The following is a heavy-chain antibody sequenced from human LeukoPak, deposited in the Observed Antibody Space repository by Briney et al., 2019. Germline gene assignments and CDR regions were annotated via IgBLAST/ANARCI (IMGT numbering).Heavy chain of an antibody. CDR1: GYTFTSYG. D-gene: IGHD1-1*01. CDR2: ISAYNGNT. V-gene: IGHV1-18*01. J-gene: IGHJ6*02. CDR3: ARDSEPWVYNWMPVYYYYGMDV. Sequence: ASVKVSCKASGYTFTSYGISWVRQAPGQGLEWMGWISAYNGNTNYAQKLQGRVTMTTDTSTSTAYMELRSLRSDDTAVYYCARDSEPWVYNWMPVYYYYGMDVWGQGTTVTVSS.